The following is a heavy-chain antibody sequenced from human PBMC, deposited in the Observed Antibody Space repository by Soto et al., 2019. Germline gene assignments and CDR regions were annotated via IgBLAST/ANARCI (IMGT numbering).Heavy chain of an antibody. J-gene: IGHJ4*02. V-gene: IGHV4-31*03. D-gene: IGHD6-6*01. CDR1: GGSISRGGYY. CDR3: ATQSQAGRYIISYRNPPTKYYFSY. Sequence: SETRCLTCTVSGGSISRGGYYGSWIRQHPGKGLEWIGYIYYSGSTYYNPSLKSRVTISVDTSKNQFSLKLSSVTAADTAVYYCATQSQAGRYIISYRNPPTKYYFSYWGQGSLVTGSA. CDR2: IYYSGST.